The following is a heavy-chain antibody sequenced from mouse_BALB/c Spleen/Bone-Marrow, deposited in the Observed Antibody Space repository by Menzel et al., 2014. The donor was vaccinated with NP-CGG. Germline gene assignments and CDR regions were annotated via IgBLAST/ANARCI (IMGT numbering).Heavy chain of an antibody. CDR3: ARSEYGNSYAMDY. J-gene: IGHJ4*01. CDR1: GYTFXDYA. CDR2: ISTYSGNT. V-gene: IGHV1-67*01. Sequence: VQLQQSGPELVRPGVSVKISCKGSGYTFXDYAMHWVKQSHAKSLEWIGVISTYSGNTSYNQKFKGKATMTVDKSSSTAYMELARLTSEDSAIYYCARSEYGNSYAMDYWGRGTSVTVSS. D-gene: IGHD2-10*02.